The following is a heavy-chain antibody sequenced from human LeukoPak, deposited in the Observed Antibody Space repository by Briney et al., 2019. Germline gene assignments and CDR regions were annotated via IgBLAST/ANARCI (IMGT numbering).Heavy chain of an antibody. CDR2: IKQERSEK. Sequence: GGSLRDSCAASGFTFSSYWMSWVRQAPGKGLEWVANIKQERSEKYYVDSVKGRFTISRDNAKNSLYLQMNSLRAEDTAVYYCARDNNNYDFWSGHPADAFDIWGQGTTVTVPS. J-gene: IGHJ3*02. CDR1: GFTFSSYW. CDR3: ARDNNNYDFWSGHPADAFDI. D-gene: IGHD3-3*01. V-gene: IGHV3-7*01.